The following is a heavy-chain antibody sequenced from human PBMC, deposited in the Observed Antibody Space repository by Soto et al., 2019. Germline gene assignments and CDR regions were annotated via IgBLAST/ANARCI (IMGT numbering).Heavy chain of an antibody. CDR3: AREVTMIVDN. D-gene: IGHD3-22*01. V-gene: IGHV1-8*02. J-gene: IGHJ4*02. Sequence: ASVKVSCKASGYTFTSYAMHLVRQATGQGLEWMGWMNPNSGNTGYAQKFQGRVTMTRNTSISTAYMELSSLRSEDTAVYYCAREVTMIVDNWGQGTLVTVSS. CDR2: MNPNSGNT. CDR1: GYTFTSYA.